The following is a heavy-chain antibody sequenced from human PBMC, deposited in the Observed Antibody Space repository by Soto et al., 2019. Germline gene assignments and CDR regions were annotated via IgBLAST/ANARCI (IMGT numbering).Heavy chain of an antibody. CDR2: IYNGGNT. Sequence: SETLSLTCTVSGVSISRYYWSWIRQSAGKGLEWIGRIYNGGNTQYNPPLKSRVTMSADTSKNQFSLRLNSVTAADTAVYYCARDGSDSYGLDVWGQGTTVTVSS. V-gene: IGHV4-4*07. J-gene: IGHJ6*02. CDR3: ARDGSDSYGLDV. CDR1: GVSISRYY. D-gene: IGHD3-10*01.